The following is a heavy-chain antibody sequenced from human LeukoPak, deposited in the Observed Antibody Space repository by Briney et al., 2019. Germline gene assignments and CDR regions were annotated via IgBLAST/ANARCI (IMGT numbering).Heavy chain of an antibody. J-gene: IGHJ5*02. CDR3: ARNTAGSGAFDP. Sequence: PSETLSLTCAVYGGSFSGYYWSWIRQPPGKGLEWIGEINHSGSTNYNPSLKNRVTISVDTSKNQFSLKLSSVTAADTAVYYCARNTAGSGAFDPWGQGTLVTVSS. D-gene: IGHD6-25*01. CDR1: GGSFSGYY. V-gene: IGHV4-34*01. CDR2: INHSGST.